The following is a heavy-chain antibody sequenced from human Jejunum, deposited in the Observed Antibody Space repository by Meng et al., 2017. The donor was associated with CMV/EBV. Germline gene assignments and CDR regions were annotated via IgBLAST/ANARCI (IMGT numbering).Heavy chain of an antibody. D-gene: IGHD1-26*01. CDR2: ISSDGGIT. CDR3: ARGVGEFLGWEMGY. V-gene: IGHV3-74*01. CDR1: GLTFTNYW. J-gene: IGHJ4*02. Sequence: EVHLXXXXXGLVXPXXXLRLXXXASGLTFTNYWMHWVRQGPGKGPVWVSRISSDGGITSYAESVKGRFTISRDNAKKTLYLQMNSLRVEDTAVYYCARGVGEFLGWEMGYWGQGTLVTVSS.